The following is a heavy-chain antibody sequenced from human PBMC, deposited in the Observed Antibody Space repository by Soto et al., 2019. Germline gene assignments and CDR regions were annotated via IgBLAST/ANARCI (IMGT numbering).Heavy chain of an antibody. J-gene: IGHJ4*02. CDR2: ISAYNGNT. CDR1: GYTFTTYG. CDR3: ARYYYEGRNQGDY. D-gene: IGHD3-22*01. Sequence: QVQLVQSGAEVKKPGASVKVSCKASGYTFTTYGITWVRQAPGQGLEWMGWISAYNGNTNYARKLQGRVTMTTDRSTSTAYMELRSLRADATAVSYCARYYYEGRNQGDYWGQGTLVTVSS. V-gene: IGHV1-18*01.